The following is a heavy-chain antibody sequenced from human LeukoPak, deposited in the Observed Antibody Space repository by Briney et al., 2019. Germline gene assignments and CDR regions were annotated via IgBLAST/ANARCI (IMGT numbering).Heavy chain of an antibody. J-gene: IGHJ4*02. CDR2: INHSGST. V-gene: IGHV4-34*01. CDR3: ARARNSSGYYFDY. D-gene: IGHD3-22*01. CDR1: GGSFSGYY. Sequence: SETLSLTCAVYGGSFSGYYWSWIRQPPGKGLEWIGEINHSGSTNYNPSLKSRVTISVDTPKNQFSVKLSSVTAADTAVYYCARARNSSGYYFDYWGQGTLVTVSS.